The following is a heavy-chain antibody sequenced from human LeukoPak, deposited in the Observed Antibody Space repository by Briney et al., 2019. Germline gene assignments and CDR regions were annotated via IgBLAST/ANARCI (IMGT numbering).Heavy chain of an antibody. CDR2: IHYSGST. CDR1: GGSLRSSSYF. V-gene: IGHV4-39*02. Sequence: SDTVSLPCTVCGGSLRSSSYFWGWIRQPPGKGVEWVGSIHYSGSTYYNPSLKSQVTISVDTSNNQLSLKLSSVTAAVTAVFYCARDYGDYVLSYWGQGTLVTVSS. CDR3: ARDYGDYVLSY. D-gene: IGHD4-17*01. J-gene: IGHJ4*02.